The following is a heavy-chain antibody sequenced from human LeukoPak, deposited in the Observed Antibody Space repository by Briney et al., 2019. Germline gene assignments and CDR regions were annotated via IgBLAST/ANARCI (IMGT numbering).Heavy chain of an antibody. D-gene: IGHD3-16*02. J-gene: IGHJ5*02. CDR3: ARTPYYDYVWGSYRPNWFDP. Sequence: SETLSLTCVVYGGTFSGYYWSWLRQPPGKGPEWIGEINHSGSTNYNPSLKSQVTISVDTSKNQFSLKLSSVTAADTAVYYCARTPYYDYVWGSYRPNWFDPWGQGTLVTVSS. V-gene: IGHV4-34*01. CDR2: INHSGST. CDR1: GGTFSGYY.